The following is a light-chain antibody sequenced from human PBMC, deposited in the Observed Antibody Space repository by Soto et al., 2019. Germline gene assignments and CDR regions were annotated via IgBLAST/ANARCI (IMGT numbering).Light chain of an antibody. V-gene: IGLV2-14*01. Sequence: QSALTQPASVSGSPGQSITISCTGTSSDVGGYNHVSWYQHHPGKAPKLMIYEVSNRPSGVSNRFSGSKSGNTASLTISGLQAEDEADYYCNSHTSSNTRVFGPGTKVTV. J-gene: IGLJ1*01. CDR2: EVS. CDR1: SSDVGGYNH. CDR3: NSHTSSNTRV.